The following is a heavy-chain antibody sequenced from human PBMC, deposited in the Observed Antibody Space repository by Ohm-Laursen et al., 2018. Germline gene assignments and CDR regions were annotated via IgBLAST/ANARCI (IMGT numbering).Heavy chain of an antibody. D-gene: IGHD2-2*01. CDR1: GFTFSDYY. CDR3: TTLVGGWYFDL. V-gene: IGHV3-15*01. CDR2: IKSKTDGRTT. Sequence: SLRLSCAASGFTFSDYYMSWIRQAPGKGLEWVGRIKSKTDGRTTDYAAPVKGRFTISRDDSKNTLYLQMNSLKTEDTAVYYCTTLVGGWYFDLWGRGTLVTVSS. J-gene: IGHJ2*01.